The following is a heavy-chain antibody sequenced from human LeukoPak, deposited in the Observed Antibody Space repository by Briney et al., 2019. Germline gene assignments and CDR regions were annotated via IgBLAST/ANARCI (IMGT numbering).Heavy chain of an antibody. CDR2: INPNSGGT. CDR3: ARDMVSGYSYVSYGMDV. CDR1: GYTFTGYY. V-gene: IGHV1-2*02. J-gene: IGHJ6*02. Sequence: EASVKVSCKASGYTFTGYYMHWVRRAPGQGLEWMGWINPNSGGTNYAQKFQGRVTMTRDTSISTAYMELSRLRSDDTAVYYCARDMVSGYSYVSYGMDVWGQGTTVTVSS. D-gene: IGHD5-18*01.